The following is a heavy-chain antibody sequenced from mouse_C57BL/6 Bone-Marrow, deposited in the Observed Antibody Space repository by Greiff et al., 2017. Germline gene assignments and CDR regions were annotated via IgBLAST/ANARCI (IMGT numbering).Heavy chain of an antibody. J-gene: IGHJ2*01. CDR2: LTPSSGYT. CDR3: ARWGGSP. CDR1: GYTFTSYW. D-gene: IGHD1-1*02. Sequence: VQLQQSGAELAKPGASVKLSCKASGYTFTSYWMHWVQQRPGQGLDWLGYLTPSSGYTKYTQKFKDKATLTADKSSSTAYMQLSSLTYEDSAVYYCARWGGSPWGQGTTLTVSS. V-gene: IGHV1-7*01.